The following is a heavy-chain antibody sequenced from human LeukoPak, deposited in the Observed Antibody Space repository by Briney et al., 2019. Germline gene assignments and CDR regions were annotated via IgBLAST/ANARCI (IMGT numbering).Heavy chain of an antibody. D-gene: IGHD3-16*01. CDR1: GFTFSSYG. V-gene: IGHV3-33*01. Sequence: PGRSLRLSCAASGFTFSSYGMHWVRQAPGKGLEWVAVIWYDGSNKYYADSVRGRFTISRDNSKNTLYLQMNGLRAEDTAVYYCARDGGLNWFDPWGQGTLVTVSS. CDR3: ARDGGLNWFDP. J-gene: IGHJ5*02. CDR2: IWYDGSNK.